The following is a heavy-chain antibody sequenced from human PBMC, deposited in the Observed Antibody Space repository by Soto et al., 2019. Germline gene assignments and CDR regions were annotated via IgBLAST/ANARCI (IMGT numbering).Heavy chain of an antibody. Sequence: SGTLSLTCTVSGGSISSNSYYWGWIRQPPGKGLEWIGSIYYSGSTYYNPSLKSRVTISVDTSKNQFSLKLSSVTAADTAVYYCARQDIVLMVYANDYWGQGTLVTVSS. CDR2: IYYSGST. CDR3: ARQDIVLMVYANDY. J-gene: IGHJ4*02. V-gene: IGHV4-39*01. D-gene: IGHD2-8*01. CDR1: GGSISSNSYY.